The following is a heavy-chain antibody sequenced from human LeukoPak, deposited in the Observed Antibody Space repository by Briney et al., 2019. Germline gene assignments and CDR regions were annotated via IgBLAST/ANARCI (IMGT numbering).Heavy chain of an antibody. Sequence: ASVKVSCKASGYTFTGYYMHWVRQAPGQGLEWMAWINPNSGGTNYAQKFQGRVTMTRDTSISTAYMELSRLRSDDTAVYYCARDRRAPRGVFDIWGQGTMVTVSS. D-gene: IGHD2-8*02. CDR3: ARDRRAPRGVFDI. J-gene: IGHJ3*02. V-gene: IGHV1-2*02. CDR1: GYTFTGYY. CDR2: INPNSGGT.